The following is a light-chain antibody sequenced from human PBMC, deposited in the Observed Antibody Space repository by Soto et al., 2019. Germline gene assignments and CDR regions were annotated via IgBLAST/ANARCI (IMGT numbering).Light chain of an antibody. CDR1: NIGSKN. V-gene: IGLV3-9*01. Sequence: SYELTQPLSVSVVLGQTASITCGGNNIGSKNVHWYQQKAGQAPVLVIYRDINRPSGIPERFSGSNSGNTATLTISRAQAGDEADYYCQVWDSSTYVVFGGGTKLTVL. CDR3: QVWDSSTYVV. J-gene: IGLJ2*01. CDR2: RDI.